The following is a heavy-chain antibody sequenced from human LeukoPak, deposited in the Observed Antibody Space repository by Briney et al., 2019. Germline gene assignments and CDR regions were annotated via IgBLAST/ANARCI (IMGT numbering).Heavy chain of an antibody. D-gene: IGHD3-16*01. Sequence: GSSVKVSCKASGATFSSYAISWGRQAPGQGLEWMGGFIPIFGTANYSQTFQGRVTFTADKSTSTAYMELSSLRFAAKAVDYCARSPMITCEADVWGKGTTVTVSS. V-gene: IGHV1-69*06. J-gene: IGHJ6*04. CDR3: ARSPMITCEADV. CDR2: FIPIFGTA. CDR1: GATFSSYA.